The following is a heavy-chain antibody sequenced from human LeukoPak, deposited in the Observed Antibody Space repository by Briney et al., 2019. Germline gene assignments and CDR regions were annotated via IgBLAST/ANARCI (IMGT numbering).Heavy chain of an antibody. J-gene: IGHJ4*02. CDR2: ISSSSSYI. CDR3: ARDLGYSYGSPWDY. V-gene: IGHV3-21*01. CDR1: GFTFSSYS. Sequence: GGSLRLSCAASGFTFSSYSMNWVRQAPGKGLEWVSSISSSSSYIYYADSVKGRFTISRDNAKNSLYLQMNSLRAEDTAVYYCARDLGYSYGSPWDYWGQGTLVTVSS. D-gene: IGHD5-18*01.